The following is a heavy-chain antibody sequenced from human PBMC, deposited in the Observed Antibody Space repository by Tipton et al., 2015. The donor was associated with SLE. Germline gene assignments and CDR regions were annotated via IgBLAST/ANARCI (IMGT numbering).Heavy chain of an antibody. CDR2: MYFSGST. J-gene: IGHJ4*02. D-gene: IGHD5-12*01. CDR3: ARLREELRWDSGSERPIAVDS. CDR1: GDSISSSTYY. V-gene: IGHV4-39*07. Sequence: TLSLTCTVSGDSISSSTYYWGWIRQPPGKGLEWSGNMYFSGSTYYSPSLKSRVTISVDTSKNKFSLKLSSVTAADTAVYYCARLREELRWDSGSERPIAVDSWGQGTLVTVSS.